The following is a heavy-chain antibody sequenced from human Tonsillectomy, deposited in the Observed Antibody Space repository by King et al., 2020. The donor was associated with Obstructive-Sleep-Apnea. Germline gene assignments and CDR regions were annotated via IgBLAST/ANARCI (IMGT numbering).Heavy chain of an antibody. CDR1: GGSFSTGDYY. CDR3: EVATVGTDF. Sequence: MQLQESGPGLVKPSQTLSLTCTVSGGSFSTGDYYWSWIRQPPGKGLEWIGYIYYSGSTYYNPSLKSRVTISVDTSKNHFFLNLSSVTAADTAVYYCEVATVGTDFWGQGALVTVSS. D-gene: IGHD6-13*01. V-gene: IGHV4-30-4*01. J-gene: IGHJ4*02. CDR2: IYYSGST.